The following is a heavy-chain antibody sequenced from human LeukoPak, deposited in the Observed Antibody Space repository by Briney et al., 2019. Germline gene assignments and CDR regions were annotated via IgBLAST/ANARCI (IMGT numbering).Heavy chain of an antibody. J-gene: IGHJ6*03. V-gene: IGHV4-39*07. CDR1: GASISGSGYY. CDR2: IYDSGST. CDR3: ARGTYYYYYYMDV. D-gene: IGHD2-2*01. Sequence: SETLSLTCTVSGASISGSGYYWGWIRQPPGKGLEWIGNIYDSGSTYYNASLQSRVTISIDTSKNQFSLKLSSVTAADTAVYYCARGTYYYYYYMDVWGKGTTVTISS.